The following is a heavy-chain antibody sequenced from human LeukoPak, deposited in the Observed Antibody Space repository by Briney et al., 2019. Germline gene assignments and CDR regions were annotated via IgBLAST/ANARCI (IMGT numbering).Heavy chain of an antibody. Sequence: GGSLRLSCAASAFPFSAYTMHWVRQAPGKGLEWVSGISGNGGSTYYADSVRGRFTISRDNSKNTLYLQMNSLRAEDTAVYYCAKDPRITITVTFYFEYWGQGTLVTVSS. J-gene: IGHJ4*02. CDR1: AFPFSAYT. V-gene: IGHV3-23*01. CDR2: ISGNGGST. D-gene: IGHD4-17*01. CDR3: AKDPRITITVTFYFEY.